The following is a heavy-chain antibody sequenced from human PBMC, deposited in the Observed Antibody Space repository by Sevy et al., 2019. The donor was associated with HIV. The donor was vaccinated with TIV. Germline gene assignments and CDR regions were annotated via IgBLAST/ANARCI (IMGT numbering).Heavy chain of an antibody. CDR2: MDYIGST. CDR3: ARYLRGDHAGGFDF. V-gene: IGHV4-39*01. Sequence: SETLSLTCTVSSGSISTSSYYWGWIRQPPGKGLEWIAGMDYIGSTHYNLALKSRVTISGDRSKNQVSLNLRFVTAADTAVYYCARYLRGDHAGGFDFWGQGTLVTVSS. CDR1: SGSISTSSYY. J-gene: IGHJ5*01. D-gene: IGHD4-17*01.